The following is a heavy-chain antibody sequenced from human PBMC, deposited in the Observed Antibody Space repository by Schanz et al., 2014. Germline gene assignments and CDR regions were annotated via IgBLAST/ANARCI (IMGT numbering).Heavy chain of an antibody. CDR2: IYTSGST. J-gene: IGHJ5*02. V-gene: IGHV4-61*02. Sequence: QVQLQESGPGLVKPSQTLSLTCTVSGGSISSGNYYWNWIRQPAGKGLEWIGRIYTSGSTNYNPSLKSRVPISVDTSKTQFSLERSSVTAADTAVYYCARRGSYNWFDPWGQGTLVTVSA. CDR3: ARRGSYNWFDP. D-gene: IGHD5-12*01. CDR1: GGSISSGNYY.